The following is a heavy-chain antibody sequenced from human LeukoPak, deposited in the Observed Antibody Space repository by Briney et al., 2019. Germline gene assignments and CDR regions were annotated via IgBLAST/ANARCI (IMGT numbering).Heavy chain of an antibody. CDR2: IFYSGST. J-gene: IGHJ4*02. CDR3: ARHRRYYDSSGNFYYFDY. V-gene: IGHV4-39*01. Sequence: PSETLSLTCTVSGGSISSSSYYWGWIRQPPGKGLEWIGSIFYSGSTYYNPSLKSRVTISVDTSKNQFSLKVSSVTAADTAVHYCARHRRYYDSSGNFYYFDYWGQGTLVTVSS. D-gene: IGHD3-22*01. CDR1: GGSISSSSYY.